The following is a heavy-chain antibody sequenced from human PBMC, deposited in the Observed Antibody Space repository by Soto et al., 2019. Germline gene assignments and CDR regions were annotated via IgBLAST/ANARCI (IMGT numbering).Heavy chain of an antibody. Sequence: SLRLSCAASGFTFSSYNMNWVRQAPGKGLEWVSSISSSSNYIYYADSVKGRFTISRDNAKNSLYLQMNSLRAEDTAVYYCARDLPTTVTTVDYWGQGTLVTVSS. CDR1: GFTFSSYN. CDR3: ARDLPTTVTTVDY. D-gene: IGHD4-17*01. J-gene: IGHJ4*02. V-gene: IGHV3-21*01. CDR2: ISSSSNYI.